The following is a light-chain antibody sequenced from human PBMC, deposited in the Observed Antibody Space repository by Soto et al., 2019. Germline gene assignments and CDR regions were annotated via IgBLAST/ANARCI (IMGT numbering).Light chain of an antibody. Sequence: ALTQPASVSGSPGQSITISCTGTSSDVGGYNYVSWYQQHPGKAPKLMIYEVSNRPSGVSNRFSGSKSGNTASLTISGLQAEDEADYYCSSYTSSSIVVFGGGTKLTVL. CDR3: SSYTSSSIVV. V-gene: IGLV2-14*01. J-gene: IGLJ2*01. CDR2: EVS. CDR1: SSDVGGYNY.